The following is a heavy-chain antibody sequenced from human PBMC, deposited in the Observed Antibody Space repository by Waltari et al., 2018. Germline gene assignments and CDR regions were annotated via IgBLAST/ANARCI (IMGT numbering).Heavy chain of an antibody. CDR3: ARDIWDSTDYYYYGMDV. V-gene: IGHV4-39*07. Sequence: QLQLQESGPGLVKPSATLSLTCTVSGGSISSSSYYWGWIRQPPGKGLEWIGSIYYSGSTYYNPSLKSRVTISVDTSKNQFSLKLSSVTAADTAVYYCARDIWDSTDYYYYGMDVWGQGTTVTVSS. CDR1: GGSISSSSYY. CDR2: IYYSGST. J-gene: IGHJ6*02. D-gene: IGHD1-26*01.